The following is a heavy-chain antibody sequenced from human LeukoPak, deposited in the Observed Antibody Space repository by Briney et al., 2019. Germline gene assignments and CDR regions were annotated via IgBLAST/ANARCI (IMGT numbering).Heavy chain of an antibody. CDR2: IKQDGSEK. J-gene: IGHJ6*02. D-gene: IGHD6-6*01. CDR3: ARDSLLPYSSSSLYYYYGMDV. V-gene: IGHV3-7*01. Sequence: GGSLRLSCAASGFTFSSYWMSWVRQAPGKGLEWVANIKQDGSEKYYVDSVKGRFTIYRDNAKNSLYLQMNSLRAEDTAVYYCARDSLLPYSSSSLYYYYGMDVWGQGTTVTVSS. CDR1: GFTFSSYW.